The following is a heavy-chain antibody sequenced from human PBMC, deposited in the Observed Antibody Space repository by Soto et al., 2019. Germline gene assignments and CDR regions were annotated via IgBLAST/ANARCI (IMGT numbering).Heavy chain of an antibody. CDR1: GFTVSNNY. D-gene: IGHD1-1*01. J-gene: IGHJ4*02. Sequence: EVQLVESGGGLVQPGGSLRLSCAASGFTVSNNYMRWVRQAPGKGLEWVSLIYSGGATYYAESVKGRFTISRVNSKNTRYLQMNSLQAEDAGVYYGAREGTYKWVGGQGILVTVSS. CDR3: AREGTYKWV. CDR2: IYSGGAT. V-gene: IGHV3-66*01.